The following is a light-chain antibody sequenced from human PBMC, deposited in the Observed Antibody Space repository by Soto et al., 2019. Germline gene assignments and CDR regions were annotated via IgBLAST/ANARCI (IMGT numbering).Light chain of an antibody. Sequence: DIQMTQSPSSLSASVGDRVTITCRASQDISVYLAWYQQKPGKVPKLLIYSASTLQSGVPSRFSGSGSGTDFTLTSSSLQPADVATYYCQKFNTAPLTFGQGTRLEI. CDR1: QDISVY. CDR2: SAS. J-gene: IGKJ5*01. CDR3: QKFNTAPLT. V-gene: IGKV1-27*01.